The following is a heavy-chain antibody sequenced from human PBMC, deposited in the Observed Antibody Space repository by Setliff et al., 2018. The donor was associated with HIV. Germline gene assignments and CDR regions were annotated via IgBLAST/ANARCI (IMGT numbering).Heavy chain of an antibody. CDR3: GRVPYRSAWFSGGHNPFDD. CDR2: IIPIFSTS. J-gene: IGHJ3*01. CDR1: GSTFTSYA. Sequence: SVKVSCKASGSTFTSYAINWVRQAPGQGLEWMGGIIPIFSTSNYAQRFQGRVTITADESTSTAYMELRSLRSDDTAVYYCGRVPYRSAWFSGGHNPFDDWGQGTMVTVSS. V-gene: IGHV1-69*13. D-gene: IGHD6-19*01.